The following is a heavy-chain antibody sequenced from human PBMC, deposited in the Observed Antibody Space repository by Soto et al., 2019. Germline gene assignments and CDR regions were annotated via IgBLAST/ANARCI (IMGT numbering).Heavy chain of an antibody. CDR3: ARDPTMVRGVIFSY. V-gene: IGHV1-69*08. J-gene: IGHJ4*02. Sequence: QVQLVQSGAEVKKPGSSVKVSCKASGGTFSSYTISWVRQAPGQGLEWMGRIIPILGIANYAQKFQGRVTITADKSTSTAYMDLSSLRSEDTAVYYCARDPTMVRGVIFSYWGQGTLVTVSS. D-gene: IGHD3-10*01. CDR1: GGTFSSYT. CDR2: IIPILGIA.